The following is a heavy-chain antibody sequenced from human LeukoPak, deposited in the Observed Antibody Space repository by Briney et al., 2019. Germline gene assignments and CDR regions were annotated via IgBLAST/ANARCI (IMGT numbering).Heavy chain of an antibody. D-gene: IGHD6-13*01. V-gene: IGHV4-34*01. CDR1: GGSFSGYY. Sequence: SETLSLTCAVYGGSFSGYYWSWIRQPPGKGLEWIGEINHSGSTNYNPSLKSRVTISVDTSKNQFSLMLSSVTAADTAVYYCARFPGYSSSHHDYWGQGTLVTVSS. CDR2: INHSGST. J-gene: IGHJ4*02. CDR3: ARFPGYSSSHHDY.